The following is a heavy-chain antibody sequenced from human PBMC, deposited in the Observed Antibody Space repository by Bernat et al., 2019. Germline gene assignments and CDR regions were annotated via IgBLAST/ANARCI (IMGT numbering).Heavy chain of an antibody. D-gene: IGHD6-13*01. CDR1: GFSFSDYS. V-gene: IGHV3-48*02. CDR3: ARDCSTIAALGHNWFDP. Sequence: EVQLVESGGGLVQSGGSLRLSCAASGFSFSDYSMNWVRQAPGKGLEWVSYISRSTTVIYYADSVKGRFTISRDNAKNSLYLQMNSLRDEDTAVYYCARDCSTIAALGHNWFDPGAKEPWSPSPQ. J-gene: IGHJ5*01. CDR2: ISRSTTVI.